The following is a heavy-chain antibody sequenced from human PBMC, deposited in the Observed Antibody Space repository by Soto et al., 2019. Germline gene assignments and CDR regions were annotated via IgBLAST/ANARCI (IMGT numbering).Heavy chain of an antibody. CDR2: IIPIFGTA. D-gene: IGHD3-3*01. CDR1: GGTFSSYA. CDR3: ARGQSYSYDFWSCPEMSVFDY. V-gene: IGHV1-69*13. Sequence: GASVKVSCKASGGTFSSYAISWVRQAPGQGLEWMGGIIPIFGTANYAQKFQGRVTITADESTSTAYMELSSLRSEDTAVYYCARGQSYSYDFWSCPEMSVFDYWGQGTMVTVSS. J-gene: IGHJ4*02.